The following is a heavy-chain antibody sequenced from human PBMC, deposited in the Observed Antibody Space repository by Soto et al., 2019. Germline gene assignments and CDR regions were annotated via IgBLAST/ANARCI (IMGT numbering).Heavy chain of an antibody. V-gene: IGHV2-5*02. Sequence: QITLKESGPTLVRPXQTXXXXXXXSGFSLSSSGVGVGWIRQPPGKALEWLALIYWDDDKRYSPSLKSRLTITKDTSKNQVVLTLTKLDTVDTATYYCARGGWTTYYSPFFDYWGQGTLVTVSS. D-gene: IGHD3-10*01. CDR1: GFSLSSSGVG. CDR3: ARGGWTTYYSPFFDY. CDR2: IYWDDDK. J-gene: IGHJ4*02.